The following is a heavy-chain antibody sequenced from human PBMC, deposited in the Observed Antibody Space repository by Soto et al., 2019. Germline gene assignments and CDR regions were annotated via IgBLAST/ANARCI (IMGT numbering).Heavy chain of an antibody. Sequence: ASVKVSCKASGYTFTGYYMHWVRQAPGQGLEWMGWINPNSGGTNYAQKFQGWVTMTRDTSISTAYMELSRLRSDDTAVYYCARTSGWLLTHFDYWGQGTLVTVSS. D-gene: IGHD6-19*01. V-gene: IGHV1-2*04. J-gene: IGHJ4*02. CDR3: ARTSGWLLTHFDY. CDR1: GYTFTGYY. CDR2: INPNSGGT.